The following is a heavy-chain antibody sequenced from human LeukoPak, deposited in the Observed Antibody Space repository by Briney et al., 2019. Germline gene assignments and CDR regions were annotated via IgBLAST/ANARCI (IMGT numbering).Heavy chain of an antibody. CDR2: INPSGGST. CDR1: GYTFTSYY. Sequence: ASVKVSCKASGYTFTSYYMRWVRQAPGQGLEWMGIINPSGGSTSYAQKFQGRVTMTRDTSTSTVYMELSSLRSEDTAVYYCAREPISDGYIYWGQGTLVTVSS. CDR3: AREPISDGYIY. D-gene: IGHD5-24*01. J-gene: IGHJ4*02. V-gene: IGHV1-46*01.